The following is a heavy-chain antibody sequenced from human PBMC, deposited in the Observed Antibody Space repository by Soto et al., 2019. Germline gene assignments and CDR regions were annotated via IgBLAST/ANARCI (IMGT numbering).Heavy chain of an antibody. D-gene: IGHD2-21*02. Sequence: EVQLVESGGGLVKPGGSLRLSCAASGFTFSSYTMNWVRQAPGKGLEWVSSISSGSSYSYYADSVKGRFTISRDNAKNSLYLQMNSLRAEDTAFYYCARGPEGCSGGDCFPEYWGQGTLVTVSS. CDR1: GFTFSSYT. J-gene: IGHJ4*02. CDR2: ISSGSSYS. CDR3: ARGPEGCSGGDCFPEY. V-gene: IGHV3-21*01.